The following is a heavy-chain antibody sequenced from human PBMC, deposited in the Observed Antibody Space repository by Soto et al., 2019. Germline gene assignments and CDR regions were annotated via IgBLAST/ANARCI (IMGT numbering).Heavy chain of an antibody. V-gene: IGHV4-59*01. J-gene: IGHJ5*02. Sequence: SETLSLTCTVSGGSISSYYWSWIRQPPGKGLEWIGYIYYSGSTNYNPSLKSRVTISVDTSKNQFSLKLSSVTAADTAVYYCARGVRVYCSSTSCNDPNWFDPWGQGTLVTVSS. CDR2: IYYSGST. D-gene: IGHD2-2*01. CDR3: ARGVRVYCSSTSCNDPNWFDP. CDR1: GGSISSYY.